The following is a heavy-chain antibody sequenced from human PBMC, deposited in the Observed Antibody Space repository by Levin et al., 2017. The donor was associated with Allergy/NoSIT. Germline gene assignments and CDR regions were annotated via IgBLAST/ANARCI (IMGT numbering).Heavy chain of an antibody. Sequence: GGSLRLSCAASGFTFSSYGMNWVRQAPGKGLEWVAVISDDGSNNYFLESVKGRFIICRDNSKKTLYQQMNSLRPDDTAVYYCAKQRSLGLGSNYGMDVWGQGTTVTVSS. V-gene: IGHV3-30*18. CDR1: GFTFSSYG. J-gene: IGHJ6*02. D-gene: IGHD3-10*01. CDR3: AKQRSLGLGSNYGMDV. CDR2: ISDDGSNN.